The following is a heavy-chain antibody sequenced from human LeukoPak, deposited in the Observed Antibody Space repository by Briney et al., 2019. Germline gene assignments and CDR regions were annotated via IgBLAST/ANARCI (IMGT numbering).Heavy chain of an antibody. J-gene: IGHJ4*02. D-gene: IGHD3-22*01. CDR2: ISAYNGNT. V-gene: IGHV1-18*01. CDR3: ARDVRDSSGYYLRAFGY. CDR1: GYTFTSYG. Sequence: ASVKVSCKASGYTFTSYGISWVRQAPGQGLEWMGWISAYNGNTNYAQKLQGRVTMTTDTSTSTAYMELRSLRSDDTAVYYCARDVRDSSGYYLRAFGYWGQGTLVTVPS.